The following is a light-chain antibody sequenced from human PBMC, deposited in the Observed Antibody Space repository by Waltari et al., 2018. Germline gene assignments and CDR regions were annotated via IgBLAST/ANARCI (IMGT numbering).Light chain of an antibody. CDR2: LGS. CDR1: QSLLHSNGYNY. J-gene: IGKJ2*02. Sequence: DIVMTQSPLSLPVTPGEPASISCRSSQSLLHSNGYNYLDWYLQKPGQSPQLLIYLGSNRASGVPDRFSGSGSGTDFTLKISRVEAEDVGVYYCMQALQWWTFGQGTKLEIK. V-gene: IGKV2-28*01. CDR3: MQALQWWT.